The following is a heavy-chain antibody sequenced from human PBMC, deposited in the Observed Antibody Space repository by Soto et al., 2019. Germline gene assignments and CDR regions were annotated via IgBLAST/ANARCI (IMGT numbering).Heavy chain of an antibody. Sequence: QVQLVQSGAEVKKPGSSVKVSCKASGGTFSSYAISWVRQAPGQGLEGMGGIIPIFGTANYAQKFQGRVTITADESTSTASMELSSLRSEDTAVYYCARGGIAVAGIGFDYWGQGTLVTVSS. J-gene: IGHJ4*02. CDR1: GGTFSSYA. D-gene: IGHD6-19*01. CDR3: ARGGIAVAGIGFDY. V-gene: IGHV1-69*01. CDR2: IIPIFGTA.